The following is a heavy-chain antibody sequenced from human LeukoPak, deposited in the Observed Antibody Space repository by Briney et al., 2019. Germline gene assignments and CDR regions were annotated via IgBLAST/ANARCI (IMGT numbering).Heavy chain of an antibody. CDR2: IDWDDDK. CDR3: ACTRAYYYFRAWAIDI. CDR1: GFSLSTSGVR. V-gene: IGHV2-70*04. Sequence: SDPVLVKPTQTLTLTCTFSGFSLSTSGVRVSWIRQPPGKALEWLARIDWDDDKFYSTSLKTRLTISKDTSKNQVVLTMTNMDRLDTATYYCACTRAYYYFRAWAIDIWGQGTMVTVSS. J-gene: IGHJ3*02. D-gene: IGHD3-10*02.